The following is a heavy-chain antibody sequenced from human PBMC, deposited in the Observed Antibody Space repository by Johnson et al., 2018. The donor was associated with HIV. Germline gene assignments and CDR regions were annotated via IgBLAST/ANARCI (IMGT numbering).Heavy chain of an antibody. D-gene: IGHD4-17*01. Sequence: QMQLVESGGGVVQPGRSLRLSCAASGFIFSSYGIHWVRQAPGKGLQWVGIISSDGNNKYYTDSVKGRFTISRDNSKNTLYLQMNSLRAEDTAIYYCARPSVITTLTTTPWAFDIWGQGTMVTVSS. CDR3: ARPSVITTLTTTPWAFDI. CDR2: ISSDGNNK. CDR1: GFIFSSYG. J-gene: IGHJ3*02. V-gene: IGHV3-30*05.